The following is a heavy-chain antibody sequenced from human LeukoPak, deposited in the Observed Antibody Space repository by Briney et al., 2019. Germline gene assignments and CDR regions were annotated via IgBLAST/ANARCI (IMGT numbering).Heavy chain of an antibody. J-gene: IGHJ4*02. CDR1: GYTFTSYG. D-gene: IGHD3-22*01. V-gene: IGHV1-18*01. CDR2: ISAYNGNT. Sequence: ASVKVSCKASGYTFTSYGSSWVRQAPGQGLEWMGWISAYNGNTNYAQKLQGRVTMTTDTSTSTAYMELRSLRSDDTAVYYCARENYYDSSGYYPIDYWGQGTLVTVSS. CDR3: ARENYYDSSGYYPIDY.